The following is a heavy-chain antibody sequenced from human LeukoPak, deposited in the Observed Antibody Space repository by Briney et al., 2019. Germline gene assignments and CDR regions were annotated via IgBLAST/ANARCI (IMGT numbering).Heavy chain of an antibody. J-gene: IGHJ6*02. CDR3: ARRATPRGAVYSSGWYHGVEYYGMDV. V-gene: IGHV6-1*01. D-gene: IGHD6-19*01. CDR1: GDSVSSNSAA. Sequence: SQTLSLTCAISGDSVSSNSAAWNWIRQSPSRGLEWLGRTYYRSKWSTYYAVSVKSRISISRDTSKNQISLQLNSVTPEDTAVYYCARRATPRGAVYSSGWYHGVEYYGMDVWGQGTTVTVSS. CDR2: TYYRSKWST.